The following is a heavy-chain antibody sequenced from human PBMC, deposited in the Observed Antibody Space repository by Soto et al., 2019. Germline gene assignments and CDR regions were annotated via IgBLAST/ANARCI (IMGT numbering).Heavy chain of an antibody. CDR1: GGSFSGYY. J-gene: IGHJ6*02. Sequence: SETLSLTCAVYGGSFSGYYWSWIRQPPGKGLEWIGEINHSGSTNYNPSLKSRVTISVDTSKNQFSLKLSSVTAADTAVYYCARVWAVYYSKGYGMDVWGQGTTVTVSS. D-gene: IGHD3-10*01. CDR2: INHSGST. CDR3: ARVWAVYYSKGYGMDV. V-gene: IGHV4-34*01.